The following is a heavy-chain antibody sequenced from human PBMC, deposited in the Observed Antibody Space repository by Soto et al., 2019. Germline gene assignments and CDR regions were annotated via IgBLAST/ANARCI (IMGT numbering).Heavy chain of an antibody. CDR2: MDPDSGNT. J-gene: IGHJ5*02. D-gene: IGHD6-13*01. CDR1: GYTFTSYE. V-gene: IGHV1-8*01. CDR3: ARDGIAIAGGIWCVT. Sequence: QVQLVQSGDAVKKPGASVKVSCKASGYTFTSYEINWVRQAPGQGLEWMGWMDPDSGNTGCAKQFQGRITVTRNTYIDTAYMELSSLRSEDTTIYYCARDGIAIAGGIWCVTWGQGTLVIVFS.